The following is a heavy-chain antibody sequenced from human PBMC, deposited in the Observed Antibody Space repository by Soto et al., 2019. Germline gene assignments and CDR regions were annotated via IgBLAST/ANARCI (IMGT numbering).Heavy chain of an antibody. CDR2: ISGSGGST. Sequence: GGSLRLSCAASGFTFSSYAMSWVRQAPGKGLEWVSVISGSGGSTYYPDSVKARFTISRDNSKNTLYLQMKSLRAEDTAVYYCAKADSGNYYGYYYYGMDVWGQGTTVTVSS. CDR3: AKADSGNYYGYYYYGMDV. D-gene: IGHD1-26*01. CDR1: GFTFSSYA. V-gene: IGHV3-23*01. J-gene: IGHJ6*02.